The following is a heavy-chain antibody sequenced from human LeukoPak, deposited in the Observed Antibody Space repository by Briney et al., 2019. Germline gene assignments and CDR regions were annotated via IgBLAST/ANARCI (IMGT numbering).Heavy chain of an antibody. CDR1: GYTFTSYD. Sequence: ASVKVSCKASGYTFTSYDINWVRQATGQALEWMGWINPNSGGTNYAQKFQGRVTMTRDTSISTAYMELSRLRSDDTAVYYCARALGGYEYYYYMDVXGKGTTVTVSS. CDR2: INPNSGGT. D-gene: IGHD5-12*01. V-gene: IGHV1-2*02. J-gene: IGHJ6*03. CDR3: ARALGGYEYYYYMDV.